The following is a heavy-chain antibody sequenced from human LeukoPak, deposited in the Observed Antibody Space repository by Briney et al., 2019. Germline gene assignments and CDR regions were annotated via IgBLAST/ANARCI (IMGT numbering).Heavy chain of an antibody. CDR1: GFTFSSYA. CDR3: AKGYCSSTSCHAFDY. D-gene: IGHD2-2*01. J-gene: IGHJ4*02. V-gene: IGHV3-23*01. CDR2: ISGSGGST. Sequence: GGSLRLSCAASGFTFSSYAMSWVRQAPGKGLEWVSAISGSGGSTYYADSVKGRFTISRDNSKNTLYLQMNSLRAEDTAVYYCAKGYCSSTSCHAFDYWGQGTLVTVSS.